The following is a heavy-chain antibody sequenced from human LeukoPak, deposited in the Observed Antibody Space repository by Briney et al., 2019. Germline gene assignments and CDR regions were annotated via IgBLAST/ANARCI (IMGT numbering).Heavy chain of an antibody. CDR2: MNPNRGNT. CDR3: ARGPEFSKYVDY. CDR1: GYTFTSYD. Sequence: ASVKVLCKTSGYTFTSYDINWVRQATGQGLEWMGWMNPNRGNTAYAQNFQGRVTFTRNTSISTAYLELSSLRSEDTAVYFCARGPEFSKYVDYWGQGTLVTVSS. J-gene: IGHJ4*02. V-gene: IGHV1-8*03. D-gene: IGHD4-11*01.